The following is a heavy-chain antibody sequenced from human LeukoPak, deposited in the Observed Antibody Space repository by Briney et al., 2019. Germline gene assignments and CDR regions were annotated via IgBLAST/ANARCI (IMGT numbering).Heavy chain of an antibody. Sequence: SETLSLTCAVYGGSFSGYYWSWIRQPPGKGLEWIGEINHSGSTNYNPSLKSRVTISVDTSKNQFSLKLSSVTAADTAVYYCVRRPYSSSSDYWGQGTLVTVSS. CDR3: VRRPYSSSSDY. J-gene: IGHJ4*02. D-gene: IGHD6-13*01. CDR1: GGSFSGYY. V-gene: IGHV4-34*01. CDR2: INHSGST.